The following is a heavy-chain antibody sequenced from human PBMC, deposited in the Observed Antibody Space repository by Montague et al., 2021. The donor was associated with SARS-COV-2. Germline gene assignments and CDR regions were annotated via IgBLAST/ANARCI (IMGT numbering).Heavy chain of an antibody. CDR3: ARDVVAAPGTFDY. D-gene: IGHD6-13*01. CDR2: IYYTGST. Sequence: SETLSLTCNVSGGSINNYYWSWIRQSPGRGLEWIGYIYYTGSTTRNPSLDRRVTISLDTSKKQFSLRLSPVTAADTAVYYCARDVVAAPGTFDYWGQGTLVTVSS. CDR1: GGSINNYY. J-gene: IGHJ4*02. V-gene: IGHV4-59*12.